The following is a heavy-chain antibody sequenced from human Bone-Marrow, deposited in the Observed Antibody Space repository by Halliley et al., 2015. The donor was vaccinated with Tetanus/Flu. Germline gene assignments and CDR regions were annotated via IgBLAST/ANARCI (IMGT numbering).Heavy chain of an antibody. CDR2: ISASGSRT. Sequence: SLRLSCATSTFTFSFYAMTRVRQAPGKGLEWVSSISASGSRTYHADFVKGRFTVSRGNSKNTLYLQMNSLRDGDTAVYFCAKDRGAHYYDSSGYGAFDVWGQGTVVTVSS. CDR1: TFTFSFYA. V-gene: IGHV3-23*01. CDR3: AKDRGAHYYDSSGYGAFDV. D-gene: IGHD3-22*01. J-gene: IGHJ3*01.